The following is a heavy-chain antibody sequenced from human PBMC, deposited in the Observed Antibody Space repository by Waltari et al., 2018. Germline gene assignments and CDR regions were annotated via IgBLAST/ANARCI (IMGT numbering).Heavy chain of an antibody. V-gene: IGHV3-23*04. D-gene: IGHD3-10*01. J-gene: IGHJ4*02. CDR3: AKVTYYYGSGSYQYY. CDR1: GLTFSSMA. CDR2: ISGSGGST. Sequence: EVQLVETGGGLVQPGGSLRLCCAAAGLTFSSMAKSGVQQPPGKGVEWVVAISGSGGSTYYADSVKVRFTISRDNSKNTLYLQMNSLRAQDTAVYYCAKVTYYYGSGSYQYYWGQGTLVTVSS.